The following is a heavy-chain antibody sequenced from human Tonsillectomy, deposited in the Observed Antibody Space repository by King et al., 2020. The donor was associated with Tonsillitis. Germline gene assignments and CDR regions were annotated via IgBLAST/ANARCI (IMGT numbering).Heavy chain of an antibody. V-gene: IGHV5-51*01. CDR1: GSGITNYW. CDR2: IYPTDSET. Sequence: QLVQSGAEVKKPGESLKISCKGTGSGITNYWIGWVRQMPGKGLEWMGSIYPTDSETRYSPSFQGQVTISADKSLTTACLQWSSLKASDTAMYYCARPLRAARPFDAFDIWGQGTMVTVSS. D-gene: IGHD6-6*01. J-gene: IGHJ3*02. CDR3: ARPLRAARPFDAFDI.